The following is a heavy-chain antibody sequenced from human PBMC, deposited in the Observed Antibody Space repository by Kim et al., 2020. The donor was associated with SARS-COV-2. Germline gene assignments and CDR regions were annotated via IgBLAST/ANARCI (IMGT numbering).Heavy chain of an antibody. D-gene: IGHD6-19*01. V-gene: IGHV3-23*01. CDR3: AKEKVTVAGTLEY. J-gene: IGHJ4*02. Sequence: ADSVQGRFTISRDNSKNTLYLQMNSLRVEDTAVYYCAKEKVTVAGTLEYWGQGTLVTVSS.